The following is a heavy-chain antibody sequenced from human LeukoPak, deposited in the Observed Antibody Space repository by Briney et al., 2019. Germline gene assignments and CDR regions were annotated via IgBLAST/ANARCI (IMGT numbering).Heavy chain of an antibody. D-gene: IGHD3-10*01. J-gene: IGHJ4*02. Sequence: PSETLSLTCAVSGGSLSGYYWTWIRQFPGKGLEWIGYIYYSGSTYYNPSLKSRVTISVDTSKNQFSLKLSSVTAADTAVYYCARAGVVLGGYFDYWGQGTLVTVSS. CDR2: IYYSGST. CDR1: GGSLSGYY. CDR3: ARAGVVLGGYFDY. V-gene: IGHV4-31*11.